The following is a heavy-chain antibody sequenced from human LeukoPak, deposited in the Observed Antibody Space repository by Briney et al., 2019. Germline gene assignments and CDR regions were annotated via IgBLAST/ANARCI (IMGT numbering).Heavy chain of an antibody. CDR1: EFTFSSYW. J-gene: IGHJ4*02. D-gene: IGHD1-7*01. Sequence: PGGSLRLSCAASEFTFSSYWMNWVRQAPGKGLVWVSRISRDGSSITYADSVKGRFTISRDNAKNTLYLQMNSLRAEDTAVYYCASNYAYWGQGTLVTVSS. CDR3: ASNYAY. CDR2: ISRDGSSI. V-gene: IGHV3-74*01.